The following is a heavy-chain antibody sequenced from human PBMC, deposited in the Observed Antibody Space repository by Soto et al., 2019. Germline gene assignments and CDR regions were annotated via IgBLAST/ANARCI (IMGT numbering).Heavy chain of an antibody. Sequence: GGSLKISCQGSGYRFTRYWIGWVRQMPGKGLEWVGIIYPGDSDTRYSPSFQGQFTISADKSTSTAYLQWSSLKASDTAMYYCARQKLGYHWFDPWGQGTLVTVSS. V-gene: IGHV5-51*01. CDR3: ARQKLGYHWFDP. CDR2: IYPGDSDT. J-gene: IGHJ5*02. D-gene: IGHD2-15*01. CDR1: GYRFTRYW.